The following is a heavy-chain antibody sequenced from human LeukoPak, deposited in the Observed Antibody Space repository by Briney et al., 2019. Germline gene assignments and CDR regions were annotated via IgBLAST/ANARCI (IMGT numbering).Heavy chain of an antibody. V-gene: IGHV3-53*01. D-gene: IGHD3-3*01. CDR3: AGGTNFWSGYSFDS. CDR1: GFSVSDNY. CDR2: IYSGGTT. J-gene: IGHJ4*02. Sequence: GGSLRLSCAASGFSVSDNYMSWVRQAPGKGLEWVSLIYSGGTTDYADSGKGRFTISRDISNNTLSLQMSSLRAEDTAVYYCAGGTNFWSGYSFDSWGQGTLVTVSS.